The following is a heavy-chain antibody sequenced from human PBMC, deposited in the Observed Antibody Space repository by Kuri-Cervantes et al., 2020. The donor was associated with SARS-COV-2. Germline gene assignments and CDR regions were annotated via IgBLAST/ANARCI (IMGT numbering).Heavy chain of an antibody. CDR2: ISAYNGNT. CDR1: GYTFTSYG. Sequence: ASVKVSCKASGYTFTSYGISWVRQAPGQGLEWMGWISAYNGNTNYAQKLQGRVTMTTDTSTSTAYMELRSLRSEDTAVYYCATSFVYYYDSSGYYWGQGTLVTVSS. J-gene: IGHJ4*02. D-gene: IGHD3-22*01. V-gene: IGHV1-18*01. CDR3: ATSFVYYYDSSGYY.